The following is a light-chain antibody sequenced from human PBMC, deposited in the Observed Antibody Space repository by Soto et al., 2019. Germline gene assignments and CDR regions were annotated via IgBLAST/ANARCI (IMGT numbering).Light chain of an antibody. CDR2: DAS. V-gene: IGKV3-20*01. CDR3: QQYGSSRWT. Sequence: EIFLTQSPDTLSLSPGERATLSCRASQSVTNYIAWYQQRPGQAPRLLIYDASNRATGVPARLSGSGSGTDFTLTISRLEPEDFAVYYCQQYGSSRWTFGQGTKVDIK. J-gene: IGKJ1*01. CDR1: QSVTNY.